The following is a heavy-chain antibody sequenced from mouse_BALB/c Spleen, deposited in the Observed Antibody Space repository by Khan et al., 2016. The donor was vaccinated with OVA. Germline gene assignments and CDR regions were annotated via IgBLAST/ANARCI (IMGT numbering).Heavy chain of an antibody. CDR3: ADHLTGSFAY. V-gene: IGHV5-6*01. D-gene: IGHD4-1*01. CDR1: GFTFSSYS. J-gene: IGHJ3*01. CDR2: ISSGGDYT. Sequence: EVELVESGGDLVKPGGSLKLSCAASGFTFSSYSMSWVRQTPDKRLEWVASISSGGDYTYYPARVKGRFTISRDNAKNTLFLQMSDLKSEDTARDYCADHLTGSFAYWGQGTLVTVSA.